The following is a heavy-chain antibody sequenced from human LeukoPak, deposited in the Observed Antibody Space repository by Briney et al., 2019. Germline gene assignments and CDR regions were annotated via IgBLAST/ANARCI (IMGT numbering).Heavy chain of an antibody. D-gene: IGHD5-18*01. V-gene: IGHV3-23*01. Sequence: GVCVSLPWAVCRYPHKIYSMRCARQASGRARVWGRAISGSGCSTLHTDSVEVRFAISRDNSKNTLYLQMNSLRAEDTAVYYCANIHSYAIAPLPGADYWGQGTLVTVSS. J-gene: IGHJ4*02. CDR2: ISGSGCST. CDR3: ANIHSYAIAPLPGADY. CDR1: RYPHKIYS.